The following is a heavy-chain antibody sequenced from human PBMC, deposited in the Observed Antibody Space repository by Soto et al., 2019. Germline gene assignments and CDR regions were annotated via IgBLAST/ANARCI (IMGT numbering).Heavy chain of an antibody. V-gene: IGHV3-53*01. Sequence: GGSLRLSCAAFGFTVSGKKYVAWVRQAPGKGLEWVSALYDLDGTYYADSVKGRFTTSSDSSRTTVYLQMNDLRPDDTAVYSCATWHLREHAYDIWGQGTTVTVSS. CDR3: ATWHLREHAYDI. J-gene: IGHJ3*02. CDR2: LYDLDGT. D-gene: IGHD3-10*01. CDR1: GFTVSGKKY.